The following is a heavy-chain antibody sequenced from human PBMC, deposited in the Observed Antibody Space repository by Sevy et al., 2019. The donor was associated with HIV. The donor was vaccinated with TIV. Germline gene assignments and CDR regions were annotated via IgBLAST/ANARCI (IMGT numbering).Heavy chain of an antibody. CDR3: ASDLPPSATTVPHFDY. Sequence: GGSLRLSCTASGFTFSSYEMNWVRQAPGKGLEWVSYISNSGSTIHYSRSVKGRFTISRDNAKNSQYLQLNSLRAEDTAVYYCASDLPPSATTVPHFDYWGRGTLVTVSS. CDR1: GFTFSSYE. J-gene: IGHJ4*02. V-gene: IGHV3-48*03. CDR2: ISNSGSTI. D-gene: IGHD4-17*01.